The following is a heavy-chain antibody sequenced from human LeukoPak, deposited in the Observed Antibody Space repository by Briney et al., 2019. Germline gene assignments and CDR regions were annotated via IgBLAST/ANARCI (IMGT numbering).Heavy chain of an antibody. V-gene: IGHV4-4*02. CDR3: ARDGGPGIAAAGGAFDI. Sequence: PSGTLSLTCAVSGGSISSSNWWSWVRPPPGKGREWIGEIYDSGSTNYNQSLKRRVTISVDKSKNQFSLRLSSVTAADTAVYYCARDGGPGIAAAGGAFDIWGQGTMVTVSS. D-gene: IGHD6-13*01. J-gene: IGHJ3*02. CDR1: GGSISSSNW. CDR2: IYDSGST.